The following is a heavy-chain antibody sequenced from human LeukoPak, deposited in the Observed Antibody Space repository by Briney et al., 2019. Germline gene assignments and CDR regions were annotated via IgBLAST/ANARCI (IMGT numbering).Heavy chain of an antibody. J-gene: IGHJ6*03. CDR1: GFTFSNYN. CDR2: ITSSSTYI. D-gene: IGHD1-26*01. CDR3: ARDPHSGGYGPYYYYYMDV. V-gene: IGHV3-21*01. Sequence: PGGSLRLSCAASGFTFSNYNMNWVRQAPGKGLEWVSSITSSSTYIYYADSVKGRSTISRDNAENSLYLQMNSLRDEDTAVYSCARDPHSGGYGPYYYYYMDVWGKGTTVTISS.